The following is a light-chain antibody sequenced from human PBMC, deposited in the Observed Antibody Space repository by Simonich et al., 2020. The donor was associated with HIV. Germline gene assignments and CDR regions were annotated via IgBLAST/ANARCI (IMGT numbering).Light chain of an antibody. CDR1: QSISSW. Sequence: DIQMTQSPSTLSASVGDRVTITCRASQSISSWLAWYQQKPGKAPKLLTYQASSLESGVPSRFSGSGSGTEFTLTISSLQPDDFATYYCQQYNSYPITFGQGTRLEIK. CDR3: QQYNSYPIT. CDR2: QAS. V-gene: IGKV1-5*03. J-gene: IGKJ5*01.